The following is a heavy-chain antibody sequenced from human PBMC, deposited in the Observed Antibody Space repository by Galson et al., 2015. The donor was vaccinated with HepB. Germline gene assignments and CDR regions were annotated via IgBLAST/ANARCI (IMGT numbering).Heavy chain of an antibody. CDR1: GGSITSSNW. J-gene: IGHJ6*02. D-gene: IGHD2-21*02. CDR3: AIHCGGGCSRRYYYGMDF. CDR2: IYHSGST. Sequence: LSLTCAVSGGSITSSNWWSWVRQPPGKGLEWIGEIYHSGSTNYNPSLKSRVTISVDKSKNQFSLDLSSVTAADTAVYYCAIHCGGGCSRRYYYGMDFWGQGATVTVSS. V-gene: IGHV4-4*02.